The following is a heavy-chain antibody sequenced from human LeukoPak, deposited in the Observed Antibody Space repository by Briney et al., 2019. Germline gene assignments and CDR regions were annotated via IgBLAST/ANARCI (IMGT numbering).Heavy chain of an antibody. V-gene: IGHV6-1*01. J-gene: IGHJ6*02. Sequence: SQTLSLTCAISGDSVSSNSAAWNWIRQSPSRGLEWLGRTYYRSKWYNDYAVSVKSRITINPATSKNQFSLQLNSVTPEDTAVYYCAREVRSLLWFGEPPGMDVWGQGTTVTVSS. CDR3: AREVRSLLWFGEPPGMDV. CDR2: TYYRSKWYN. D-gene: IGHD3-10*01. CDR1: GDSVSSNSAA.